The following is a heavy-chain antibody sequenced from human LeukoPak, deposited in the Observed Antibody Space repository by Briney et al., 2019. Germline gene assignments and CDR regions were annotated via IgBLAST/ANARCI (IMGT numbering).Heavy chain of an antibody. Sequence: GGSLSLSAAACGLTFSSYAMHRVRPAPGKGLMWGIVITYDGSNKYYVYYGKGRFTISRDNSENTLYLQMNGLRAEDKAVYYCARILGYCSGGSCSEGDYWGQGTLVTVSS. D-gene: IGHD2-15*01. V-gene: IGHV3-30*04. J-gene: IGHJ4*02. CDR3: ARILGYCSGGSCSEGDY. CDR2: ITYDGSNK. CDR1: GLTFSSYA.